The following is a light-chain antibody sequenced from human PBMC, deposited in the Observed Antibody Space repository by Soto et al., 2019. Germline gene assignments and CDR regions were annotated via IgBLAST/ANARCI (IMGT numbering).Light chain of an antibody. J-gene: IGKJ1*01. CDR2: DAT. CDR3: QQGWT. CDR1: QSISGW. V-gene: IGKV1-5*01. Sequence: DIQTTQSPSTLSASVGDRVTITCRASQSISGWLAWYQQKPGKAPKLLIYDATSLESGVPSRFSGSGSGAEFTLTISGLQPDDFATYYCQQGWTFGQGTKVDIK.